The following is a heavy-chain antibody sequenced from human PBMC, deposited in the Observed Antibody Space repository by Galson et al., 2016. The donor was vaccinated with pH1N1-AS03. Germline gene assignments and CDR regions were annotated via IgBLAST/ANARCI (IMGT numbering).Heavy chain of an antibody. Sequence: SLRLSCAASGFTFSDNWMHWVRQAPGKGLEWVSRIISNGSGTNYADSVKGRFTISRDNSKRTLYLQMNSLRAEDTAVYYCAKEVSYGPFGDFDYWGQGSLVTVSS. CDR3: AKEVSYGPFGDFDY. V-gene: IGHV3-74*01. J-gene: IGHJ4*02. CDR2: IISNGSGT. CDR1: GFTFSDNW. D-gene: IGHD3-16*01.